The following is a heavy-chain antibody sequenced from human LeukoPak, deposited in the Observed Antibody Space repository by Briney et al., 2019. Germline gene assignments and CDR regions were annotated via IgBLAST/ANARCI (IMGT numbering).Heavy chain of an antibody. CDR2: ISYDGNKR. CDR1: GFILSNYA. V-gene: IGHV3-30*04. J-gene: IGHJ4*02. Sequence: GGSLRLSCGGSGFILSNYAFHWVRQAPGKGLEWVAVISYDGNKRYYADSVKGRFTISRDNSQNTLSLQMNSLRIEDTAVYYCARDPTQTTPTGFTGYFDYWGQGALVTVSS. CDR3: ARDPTQTTPTGFTGYFDY. D-gene: IGHD1-14*01.